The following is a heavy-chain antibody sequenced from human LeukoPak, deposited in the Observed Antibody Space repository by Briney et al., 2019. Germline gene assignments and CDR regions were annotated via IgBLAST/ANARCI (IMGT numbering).Heavy chain of an antibody. D-gene: IGHD5-18*01. CDR2: FDPEDGET. V-gene: IGHV1-24*01. J-gene: IGHJ4*02. CDR3: ATFPSPSTSYGYVGGIFGFDY. CDR1: GYTLTELS. Sequence: ASVKVSCKVSGYTLTELSMHWVRQAPGKGLEWMGGFDPEDGETIYAQKFQGRVTMTEDTSTDTAYMELSSLRSEDTAVYYCATFPSPSTSYGYVGGIFGFDYWGQGTLVTVSS.